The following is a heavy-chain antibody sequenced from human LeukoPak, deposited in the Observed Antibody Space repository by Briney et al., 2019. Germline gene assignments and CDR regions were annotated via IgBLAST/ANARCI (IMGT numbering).Heavy chain of an antibody. Sequence: GGSLRLSCAASGFTFSSYAMHWVRQAPGKGLEWVAVISYDGSNKYYADSVKGRFTISRDNSKNTLYLQMNSLRAEDTAVYYRTKDPYYYGSGSYPRFDYWGQGTLVTVSS. J-gene: IGHJ4*02. D-gene: IGHD3-10*01. CDR3: TKDPYYYGSGSYPRFDY. CDR1: GFTFSSYA. V-gene: IGHV3-30-3*01. CDR2: ISYDGSNK.